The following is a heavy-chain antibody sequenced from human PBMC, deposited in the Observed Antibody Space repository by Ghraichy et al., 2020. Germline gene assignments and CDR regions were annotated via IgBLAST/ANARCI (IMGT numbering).Heavy chain of an antibody. J-gene: IGHJ3*02. V-gene: IGHV3-21*01. CDR2: ISSSSSYI. D-gene: IGHD3-22*01. Sequence: LSLACAASGFTFSSYSMNWVRQAPGKGLEWVSSISSSSSYIYYADSVKGRFTISRDNAKNSLYLQMNSLRAEDTAVYYCARAHYYDSSGYPDAFDIWGQGTMVTVSS. CDR3: ARAHYYDSSGYPDAFDI. CDR1: GFTFSSYS.